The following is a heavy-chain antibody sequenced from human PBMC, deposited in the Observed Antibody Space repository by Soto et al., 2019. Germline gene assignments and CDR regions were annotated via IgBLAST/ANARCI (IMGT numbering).Heavy chain of an antibody. Sequence: QVQLVQSGAEVKKPGSSVKVSCKASGGTFSSYTISWVRQAPGQGLEWMGRIIPILGIANYAQKSQGRVTITADKSTSTAYMELSSLRSEDTAVYYCARELELPIPRYFDLWGRGTLVTVSS. D-gene: IGHD1-7*01. CDR1: GGTFSSYT. CDR3: ARELELPIPRYFDL. J-gene: IGHJ2*01. CDR2: IIPILGIA. V-gene: IGHV1-69*08.